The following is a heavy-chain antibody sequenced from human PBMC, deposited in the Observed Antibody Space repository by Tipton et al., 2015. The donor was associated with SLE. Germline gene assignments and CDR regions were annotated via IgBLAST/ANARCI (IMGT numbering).Heavy chain of an antibody. CDR3: AKDIRFGEPPRAFDI. D-gene: IGHD3-10*01. CDR1: GFTFNSYE. CDR2: ISSSGSTI. Sequence: SLRLSCAASGFTFNSYEMNWVRQAPGKGLEWVSYISSSGSTIYYADSVKGRFTISRDNAKNSPYLQMNSLRAEDTALYYCAKDIRFGEPPRAFDIWGQGTMVTVSS. V-gene: IGHV3-48*03. J-gene: IGHJ3*02.